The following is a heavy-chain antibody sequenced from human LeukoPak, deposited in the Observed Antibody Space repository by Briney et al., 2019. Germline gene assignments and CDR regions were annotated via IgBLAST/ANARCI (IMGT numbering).Heavy chain of an antibody. J-gene: IGHJ2*01. CDR1: GGSISSNNW. V-gene: IGHV4-4*02. CDR3: ARRQGYYGAYWYFDL. D-gene: IGHD4-17*01. Sequence: SETLSLTCAVSGGSISSNNWWIWVRQSPEKGLEWIGEIYHDGSTNYNPSLKSRVTISMDKSKNQLSLKLNFVTAADTAVYYCARRQGYYGAYWYFDLWGRGTLVTVSS. CDR2: IYHDGST.